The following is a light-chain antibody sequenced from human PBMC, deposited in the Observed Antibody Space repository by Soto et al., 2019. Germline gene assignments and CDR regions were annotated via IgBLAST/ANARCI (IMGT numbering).Light chain of an antibody. J-gene: IGLJ1*01. CDR1: SSDVGAYKY. V-gene: IGLV2-14*01. CDR3: SSYTLSSTYV. Sequence: QSALTQPASVSGSPGQSITISCTATSSDVGAYKYVSWYHQHPGKAPKLMIYEVTNRPSGVSNRFSGSKSDNTASLTISGLQPEDEADYYCSSYTLSSTYVFGTGTKVTVL. CDR2: EVT.